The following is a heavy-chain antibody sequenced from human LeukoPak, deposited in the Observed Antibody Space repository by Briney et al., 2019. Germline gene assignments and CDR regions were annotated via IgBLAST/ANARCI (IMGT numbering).Heavy chain of an antibody. D-gene: IGHD6-6*01. CDR3: ARDRWSSSSSEGVFDI. J-gene: IGHJ3*02. CDR2: IIPIFGTA. V-gene: IGHV1-69*13. Sequence: SVKVSCKASGGTFSSYAISWVRQAPGQGLEWMGGIIPIFGTANYAQKFQGRVTITADESTSTAYMELSSLRSEDTAVYYCARDRWSSSSSEGVFDIWGQGTMVTVSS. CDR1: GGTFSSYA.